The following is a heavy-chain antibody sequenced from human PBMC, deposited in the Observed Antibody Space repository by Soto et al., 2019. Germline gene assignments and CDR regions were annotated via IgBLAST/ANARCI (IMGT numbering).Heavy chain of an antibody. CDR3: ARGYYYDSSGYPDV. D-gene: IGHD3-22*01. CDR2: IGTAGDT. CDR1: GFTFSSYD. J-gene: IGHJ6*02. Sequence: LRLSCAASGFTFSSYDMHWVRQATGKGLEWVSAIGTAGDTYYPGSVKGRFTISRENAKNSLYLQMNSLRVGDTAVYYCARGYYYDSSGYPDVWGQGTTVTVSS. V-gene: IGHV3-13*01.